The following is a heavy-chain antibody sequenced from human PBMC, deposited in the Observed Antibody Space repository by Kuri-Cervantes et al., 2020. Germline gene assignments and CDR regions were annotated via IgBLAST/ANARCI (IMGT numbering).Heavy chain of an antibody. D-gene: IGHD2-2*01. CDR2: INPNSGGT. CDR3: ARYQLLGSPDY. J-gene: IGHJ4*02. CDR1: GYTFTGYY. V-gene: IGHV1-2*02. Sequence: ASVKVSCKASGYTFTGYYMHWVRQAPGQGLEWMGWINPNSGGTNYAQKFQGRVTMTRDTSISTAYMELSRLGSDDTVVYYCARYQLLGSPDYWGQGTLVTVSS.